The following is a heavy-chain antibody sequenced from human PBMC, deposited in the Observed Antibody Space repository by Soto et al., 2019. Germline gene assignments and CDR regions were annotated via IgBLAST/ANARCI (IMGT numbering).Heavy chain of an antibody. V-gene: IGHV5-51*01. Sequence: RESLQIPGKASGGKVSNYWSGWERQKTGKGLEWMGTIYPGDSDTRYSPSFQGQVTISADKSISTAYLQGSSLKASDTAMYYCARPGLMVENTDYFYGMDVWVQGTSVTGSS. CDR1: GGKVSNYW. CDR2: IYPGDSDT. D-gene: IGHD2-15*01. CDR3: ARPGLMVENTDYFYGMDV. J-gene: IGHJ6*02.